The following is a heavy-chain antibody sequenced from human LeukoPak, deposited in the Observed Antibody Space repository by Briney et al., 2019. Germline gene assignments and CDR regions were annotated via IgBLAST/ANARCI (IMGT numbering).Heavy chain of an antibody. CDR1: GFAFTSYS. J-gene: IGHJ4*02. V-gene: IGHV3-23*01. CDR2: TSDRGDYT. D-gene: IGHD4/OR15-4a*01. Sequence: GGSVRLSCAASGFAFTSYSMSWVRQAPGKGLEWVSGTSDRGDYTYYADSVKGRFTISRDTSKNTLYLQMNSLRAEDTALYFCAKKAQYDGHYPLDYWGQGTLVTVSA. CDR3: AKKAQYDGHYPLDY.